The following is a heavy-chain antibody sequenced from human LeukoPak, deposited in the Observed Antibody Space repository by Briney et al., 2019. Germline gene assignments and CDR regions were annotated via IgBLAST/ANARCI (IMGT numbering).Heavy chain of an antibody. J-gene: IGHJ4*02. D-gene: IGHD5-18*01. V-gene: IGHV1-2*02. Sequence: ASVKVSCKASGYTFTGYYIHWVRQAPGRGLEWMGWINPSSGATNYAQKFQGRVTMTRDTSISTAYMILSNLTSAYTAVFYCARGTGEGYSYGRYFFDYWGQGTLVTVSS. CDR3: ARGTGEGYSYGRYFFDY. CDR2: INPSSGAT. CDR1: GYTFTGYY.